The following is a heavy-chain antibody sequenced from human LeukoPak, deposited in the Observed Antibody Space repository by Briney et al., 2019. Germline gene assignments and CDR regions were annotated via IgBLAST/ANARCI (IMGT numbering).Heavy chain of an antibody. V-gene: IGHV1-24*01. J-gene: IGHJ6*02. CDR3: AAVYYYYYGMDV. Sequence: ASVKVSCKVSGYTLTELSMHWVRQAPGKGPEWMGGFDPEDGETIYAQKFQGRVTMTEDTSTDTAYMELSSLRSEDTAVYYCAAVYYYYYGMDVWGQGTTVTVSS. CDR1: GYTLTELS. CDR2: FDPEDGET.